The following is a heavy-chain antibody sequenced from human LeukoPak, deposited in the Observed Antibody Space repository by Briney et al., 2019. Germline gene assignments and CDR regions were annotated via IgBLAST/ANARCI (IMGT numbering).Heavy chain of an antibody. V-gene: IGHV2-5*01. Sequence: ESGPTLVNPTETLTLTSTSSGISVSSRGLAVGWIRHPPGKALEWLGHIYWNYDNRYSTSLKSRLTITRDTSENQVVLTMTNMDPVDTATYYCAHLTTSAFYYDFWGQGALVTVSS. J-gene: IGHJ4*02. CDR3: AHLTTSAFYYDF. D-gene: IGHD1-1*01. CDR1: GISVSSRGLA. CDR2: IYWNYDN.